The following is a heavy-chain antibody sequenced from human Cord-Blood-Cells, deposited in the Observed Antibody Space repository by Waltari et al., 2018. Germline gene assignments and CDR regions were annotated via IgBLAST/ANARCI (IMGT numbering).Heavy chain of an antibody. CDR2: IWYDGRNK. J-gene: IGHJ3*02. V-gene: IGHV3-33*01. CDR3: ARDAFDI. Sequence: QVQLVESGGGVVQPGRSLRLSCAASGFTFSSYGMHWVRQAPGKGLGWVAVIWYDGRNKYYADSVKGRFTISRDNSKNTLYLQMNSLRAEDTAVYYCARDAFDIWGQGTMVTVSS. CDR1: GFTFSSYG.